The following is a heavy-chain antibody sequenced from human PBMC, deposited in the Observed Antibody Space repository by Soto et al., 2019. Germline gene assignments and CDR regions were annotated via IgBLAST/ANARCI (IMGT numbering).Heavy chain of an antibody. V-gene: IGHV3-72*01. CDR2: SRNKGNSYTT. CDR3: TRWLAGWGD. CDR1: GCTLSDDY. D-gene: IGHD6-19*01. Sequence: EVQLVESGGGLVQPGGSLKLSCEASGCTLSDDYMDWVRQAPGQGLEWVGRSRNKGNSYTTEYAPSVKGRFTISRDDSKNSLYLQMNSLSTEETAVYYCTRWLAGWGDWGQGTLVTVSS. J-gene: IGHJ4*02.